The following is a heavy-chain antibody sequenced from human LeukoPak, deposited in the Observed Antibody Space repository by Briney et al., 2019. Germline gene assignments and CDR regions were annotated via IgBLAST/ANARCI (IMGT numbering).Heavy chain of an antibody. D-gene: IGHD3-22*01. CDR1: GGSISSYY. CDR2: IYYSGST. Sequence: PSETLSLTCTVSGGSISSYYWSWIRQPPGKGLEWIGYIYYSGSTNYNPSPKSRVTISVDTSKNQFSLKLSSVTAADTAMYYCARVHYYDSSGMVYWGQGTLVTVSS. CDR3: ARVHYYDSSGMVY. J-gene: IGHJ4*02. V-gene: IGHV4-59*01.